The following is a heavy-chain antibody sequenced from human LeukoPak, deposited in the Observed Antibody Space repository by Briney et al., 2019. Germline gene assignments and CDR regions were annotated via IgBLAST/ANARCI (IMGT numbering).Heavy chain of an antibody. Sequence: GGSPRLSCAASGFTFGTYWMTWVRQAPGKGLEWVANIKQDASEEYYEDSVEGRFTVSRDNAKNSLYLQMNSLRAEDTAVYYCARVSTSYYYDSSGYYRPRGEYFQHWGQGTLVTVSS. CDR2: IKQDASEE. D-gene: IGHD3-22*01. CDR3: ARVSTSYYYDSSGYYRPRGEYFQH. J-gene: IGHJ1*01. V-gene: IGHV3-7*02. CDR1: GFTFGTYW.